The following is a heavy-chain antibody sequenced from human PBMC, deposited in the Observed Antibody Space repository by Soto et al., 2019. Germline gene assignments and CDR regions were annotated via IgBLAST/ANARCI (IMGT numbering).Heavy chain of an antibody. Sequence: PSETLSLTCTVSGASISDNYWTWIRRTPGRGPEWIGYIYRGITNNNPSLKRRLTISEDTSKSQFSLRLRSVTAADTAVYYCARMRSSSTWFYNYMDVWGKGTTVTVSS. D-gene: IGHD6-13*01. CDR1: GASISDNY. CDR2: IYRGIT. J-gene: IGHJ6*03. CDR3: ARMRSSSTWFYNYMDV. V-gene: IGHV4-59*01.